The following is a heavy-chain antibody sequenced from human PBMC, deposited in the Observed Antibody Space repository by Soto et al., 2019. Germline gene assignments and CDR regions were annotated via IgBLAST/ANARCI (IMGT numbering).Heavy chain of an antibody. CDR3: ARALHTAMVYFDY. J-gene: IGHJ4*02. CDR1: GGTFSSYT. D-gene: IGHD5-18*01. V-gene: IGHV1-69*02. Sequence: QVQLVQSGAEVKKPGSSVTVSCKASGGTFSSYTISWVRQAPGQGLEWMGRIIPILGIANYAQKFQGRVTLTADKSTSTAYMELSSLRSEDTAVYYCARALHTAMVYFDYWGQGTLVTVSS. CDR2: IIPILGIA.